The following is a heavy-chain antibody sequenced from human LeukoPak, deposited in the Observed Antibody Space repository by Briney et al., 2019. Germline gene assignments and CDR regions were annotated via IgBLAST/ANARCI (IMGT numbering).Heavy chain of an antibody. Sequence: SETLSLTCTVSGGSISSSSYYWGWIRQPPGKGLEWIGSIYYSGSTYYNPSLKSRVTISVDTSKNQFSLKLSSVTAADTAVYYCARGRGAYYDFWSGYQGNFDYWGQGTLVTVSS. CDR2: IYYSGST. CDR3: ARGRGAYYDFWSGYQGNFDY. CDR1: GGSISSSSYY. V-gene: IGHV4-39*07. J-gene: IGHJ4*02. D-gene: IGHD3-3*01.